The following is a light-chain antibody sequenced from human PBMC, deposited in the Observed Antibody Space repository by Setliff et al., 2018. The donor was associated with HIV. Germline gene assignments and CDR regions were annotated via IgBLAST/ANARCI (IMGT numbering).Light chain of an antibody. V-gene: IGLV2-23*02. Sequence: QSALTQPASVSGFPGQSITISCSGTSSDVGNYNLVSWYQQPPGKAPKLMVYEVTKRPLGVSTRFSGSKSGNTASLTISGLLAEDEADYYCCSYAGSRTFYVFGTGTKVTVL. CDR3: CSYAGSRTFYV. CDR1: SSDVGNYNL. CDR2: EVT. J-gene: IGLJ1*01.